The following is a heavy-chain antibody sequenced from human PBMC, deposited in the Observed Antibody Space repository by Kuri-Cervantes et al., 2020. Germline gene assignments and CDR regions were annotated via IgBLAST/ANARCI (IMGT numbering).Heavy chain of an antibody. CDR1: GGTFSSYA. V-gene: IGHV1-69*13. Sequence: SVKVSCKASGGTFSSYAISWARQAPGLGLEWMGGIIPMLGTANYAQKFQDRVTITVDDSTGTAYMELSSLGSDDTAVYYCARVEVELRFTFYYYYMDVWGKGTTVTVSS. CDR3: ARVEVELRFTFYYYYMDV. D-gene: IGHD1-7*01. J-gene: IGHJ6*03. CDR2: IIPMLGTA.